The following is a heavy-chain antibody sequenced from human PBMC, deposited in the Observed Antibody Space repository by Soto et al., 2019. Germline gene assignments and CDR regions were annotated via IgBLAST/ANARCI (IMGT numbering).Heavy chain of an antibody. V-gene: IGHV1-46*01. D-gene: IGHD5-12*01. CDR1: GYTFTNYY. J-gene: IGHJ4*02. CDR3: ERGGPDLATIGRFDS. Sequence: ASMKVSCKASGYTFTNYYMHWVRQAPGQVLEWMGVIHYSGATPTYAQKFQGRVTMARDTSTSTVYVQLSSLTSEDTAVYYCERGGPDLATIGRFDSWGQGILVTVS. CDR2: IHYSGATP.